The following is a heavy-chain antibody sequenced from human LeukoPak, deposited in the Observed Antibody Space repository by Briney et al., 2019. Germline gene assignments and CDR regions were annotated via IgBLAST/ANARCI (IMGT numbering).Heavy chain of an antibody. CDR1: GDSINSYY. Sequence: TPSETLSLTCSVSGDSINSYYWSWLRQPPGKGLEWIGYIYHSGSTNSNPSLKSRVTISVDTSKNQFSLRLTSVTAADTAVYYCARALRQQLVTGWFDPWGQGTLVTVSS. D-gene: IGHD6-13*01. J-gene: IGHJ5*02. CDR2: IYHSGST. CDR3: ARALRQQLVTGWFDP. V-gene: IGHV4-59*01.